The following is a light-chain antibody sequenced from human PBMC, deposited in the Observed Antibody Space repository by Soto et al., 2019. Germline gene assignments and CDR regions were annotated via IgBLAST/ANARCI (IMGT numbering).Light chain of an antibody. CDR1: SSNIGSNT. Sequence: QSVLTQPPPASGTPGQRVTISCSGSSSNIGSNTVNWYQQLPGTAPKLLIYNNNQRPSGVPARFSGSNSGTSASLAISGLQSEDEADYYCASWDDSLNGRGVFGTGTKVTVL. J-gene: IGLJ1*01. CDR3: ASWDDSLNGRGV. CDR2: NNN. V-gene: IGLV1-44*01.